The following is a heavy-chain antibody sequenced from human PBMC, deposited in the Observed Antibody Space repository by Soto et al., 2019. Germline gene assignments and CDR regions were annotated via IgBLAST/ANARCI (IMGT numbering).Heavy chain of an antibody. J-gene: IGHJ6*02. V-gene: IGHV1-69*13. CDR3: AVTYDSSSSWYDYYYYGMDV. D-gene: IGHD6-13*01. Sequence: SVKVSYKASGCTFRSYAISWVRQAPGQGLEWMGGIIPIFGTANYAQKFQGRVTITADESTSTAYMELSSLRSEDTAVYYCAVTYDSSSSWYDYYYYGMDVWGQGTTVTVSS. CDR2: IIPIFGTA. CDR1: GCTFRSYA.